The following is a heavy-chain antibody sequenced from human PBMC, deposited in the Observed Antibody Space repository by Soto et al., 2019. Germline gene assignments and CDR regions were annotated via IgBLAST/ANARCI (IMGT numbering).Heavy chain of an antibody. V-gene: IGHV1-69*01. CDR2: IIPIFGTA. J-gene: IGHJ6*02. Sequence: QVQLVQSGAEVRKPGSSVKVSCKASGGTFTSYAISWVRQAPGQGLEWMGGIIPIFGTANYAQKFQGRVTITAGESTTTAYMELSSPRSEDTAVYYCARGFGFCNCYYYYYGMDVWGQGTTVTVSS. D-gene: IGHD3-16*01. CDR3: ARGFGFCNCYYYYYGMDV. CDR1: GGTFTSYA.